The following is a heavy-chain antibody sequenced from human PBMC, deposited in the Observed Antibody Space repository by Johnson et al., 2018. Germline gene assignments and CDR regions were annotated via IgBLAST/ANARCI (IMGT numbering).Heavy chain of an antibody. V-gene: IGHV3-11*04. CDR2: MSSFGPNI. J-gene: IGHJ3*02. CDR3: ARDAPGYSYGTGAFDI. D-gene: IGHD5-18*01. Sequence: QVQLVQSGGGLVKPGGSLRLSCAASGFTFSDYYMSWIRQAPGKGLEWVSYMSSFGPNINYADSVKGRFTISGDNAKNSLYLQRNTRRADDTAVYYCARDAPGYSYGTGAFDIWGKGTMVTVSP. CDR1: GFTFSDYY.